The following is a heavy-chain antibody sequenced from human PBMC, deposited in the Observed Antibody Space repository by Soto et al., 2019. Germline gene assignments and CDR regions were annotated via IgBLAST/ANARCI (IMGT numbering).Heavy chain of an antibody. V-gene: IGHV3-48*02. Sequence: GGLMTVSGAGSVWNLSGYRRNWVRQTPGKGLEWVSYISSSSSTKYYADSVKGRFTISRDNPKNSLYLQMNSLRDEDTAVYYYARDLGYCVSTSCYLFDPWGQGTLVTVSS. CDR3: ARDLGYCVSTSCYLFDP. D-gene: IGHD2-2*03. J-gene: IGHJ5*02. CDR1: VWNLSGYR. CDR2: ISSSSSTK.